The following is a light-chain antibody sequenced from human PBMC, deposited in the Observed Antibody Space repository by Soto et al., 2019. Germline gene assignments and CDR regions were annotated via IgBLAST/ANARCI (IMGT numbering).Light chain of an antibody. CDR3: QQSYGTPII. CDR2: AAS. CDR1: QSISNY. Sequence: DIQMTQSPFSLSAPVGDRVTITCRASQSISNYLNWYQQKQGKAPKLLIYAASTLQSGVPSRFSGSGSGTDFTLTINSLQPEDSATYYCQQSYGTPIIFGQGTRLDIK. V-gene: IGKV1-39*01. J-gene: IGKJ5*01.